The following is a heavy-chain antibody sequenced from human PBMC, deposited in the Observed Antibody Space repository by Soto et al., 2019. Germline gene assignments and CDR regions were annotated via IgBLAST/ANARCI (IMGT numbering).Heavy chain of an antibody. CDR1: GFTFSTYS. Sequence: EVQLMESGGGLVQPGGSLRLSCAASGFTFSTYSMNWVRQAPGQGLEWVSYISSSGTTIYYADSVQGRFTISRDNAKNSLYLQMDTLRDEDTAVYYCARGSSWFDYWGQGPLVTVSS. CDR3: ARGSSWFDY. J-gene: IGHJ5*01. D-gene: IGHD6-13*01. CDR2: ISSSGTTI. V-gene: IGHV3-48*02.